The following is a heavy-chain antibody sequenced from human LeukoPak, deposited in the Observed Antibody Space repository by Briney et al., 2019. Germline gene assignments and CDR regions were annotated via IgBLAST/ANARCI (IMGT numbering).Heavy chain of an antibody. V-gene: IGHV4-31*03. D-gene: IGHD3-10*01. Sequence: SETLSLTCTVSGGSISSGGYYWSWIRQHPGKGLEWIGYIYYSGSTYYNPSLKSRVTISVDTSKNQFSLKLSSVTAADTAVYYCARGYYGSGSYSEGSDYYYYGMDVWGQGTTVTVSS. CDR3: ARGYYGSGSYSEGSDYYYYGMDV. CDR2: IYYSGST. J-gene: IGHJ6*02. CDR1: GGSISSGGYY.